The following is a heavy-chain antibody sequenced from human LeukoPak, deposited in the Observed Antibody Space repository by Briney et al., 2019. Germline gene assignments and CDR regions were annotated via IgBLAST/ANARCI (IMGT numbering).Heavy chain of an antibody. CDR1: GGTFSSYA. J-gene: IGHJ3*02. CDR2: IIPIFGSA. CDR3: ARASDDFWSGYWGAFDI. V-gene: IGHV1-69*13. D-gene: IGHD3-3*01. Sequence: SVKVSCKASGGTFSSYAISWVRQAPGQGLEWMGGIIPIFGSANYAQKFQGRVTITADESTSTAYMELSSLRSEDTAVYYCARASDDFWSGYWGAFDIWGQGSMVTVSS.